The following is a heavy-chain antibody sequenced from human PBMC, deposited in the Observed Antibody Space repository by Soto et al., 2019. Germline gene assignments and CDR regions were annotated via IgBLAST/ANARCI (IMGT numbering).Heavy chain of an antibody. CDR1: GFTFSSYW. J-gene: IGHJ6*02. CDR3: ARAYSSSLVTRSYGMDV. CDR2: INSDGSST. Sequence: EVQLVESGGGLVQPGGSLRLSCAASGFTFSSYWMHWVRQAPGKGLVWVSRINSDGSSTSYADSVKGRFTISRDNAKNTLYLQMNSLRAEDTAVYYCARAYSSSLVTRSYGMDVWGQGTTVTVSS. D-gene: IGHD6-6*01. V-gene: IGHV3-74*01.